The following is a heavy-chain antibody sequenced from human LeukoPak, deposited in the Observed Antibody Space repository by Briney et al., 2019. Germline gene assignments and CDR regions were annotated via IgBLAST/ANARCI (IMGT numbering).Heavy chain of an antibody. CDR3: ARGPNRWWVVSRNWGMDV. Sequence: GGSLRLSCAASGLSIGDNSMHWVRQAPGKGLEWVSLISWDESTTYYSDSVKGRFTVSRGSSKNSLHLQMNSLRTEDTALYYCARGPNRWWVVSRNWGMDVWGQGTTVTVSS. CDR2: ISWDESTT. CDR1: GLSIGDNS. J-gene: IGHJ6*02. D-gene: IGHD2-15*01. V-gene: IGHV3-43*01.